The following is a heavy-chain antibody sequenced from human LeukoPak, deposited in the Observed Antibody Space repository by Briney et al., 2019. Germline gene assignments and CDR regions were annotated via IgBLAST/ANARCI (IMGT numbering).Heavy chain of an antibody. D-gene: IGHD4-17*01. V-gene: IGHV3-23*01. Sequence: GGSLRLSCAASGFTFSSYAMSWVRQAPGKGLEWVSAISGSGGSTYYADSVKGRFTISKDNSKNTLYLQMNSLRAEDTAVYYCAKNLYGDYSVGWGQGTLVTVSS. CDR3: AKNLYGDYSVG. J-gene: IGHJ4*02. CDR2: ISGSGGST. CDR1: GFTFSSYA.